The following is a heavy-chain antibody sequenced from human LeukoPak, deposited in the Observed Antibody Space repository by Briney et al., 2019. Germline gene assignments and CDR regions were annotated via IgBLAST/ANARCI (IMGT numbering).Heavy chain of an antibody. CDR1: GGSFSGYY. J-gene: IGHJ5*02. V-gene: IGHV4-34*01. Sequence: SETLSLTRAVYGGSFSGYYWSWIRQPPGKGLEWIGEINHSGSTNYNPSLKSRVTISVDTSKNQFSLKLSSVTAADTAVYYCASAEAYYDFWSGYSDWFDPWGQGTLVTVSS. CDR2: INHSGST. CDR3: ASAEAYYDFWSGYSDWFDP. D-gene: IGHD3-3*01.